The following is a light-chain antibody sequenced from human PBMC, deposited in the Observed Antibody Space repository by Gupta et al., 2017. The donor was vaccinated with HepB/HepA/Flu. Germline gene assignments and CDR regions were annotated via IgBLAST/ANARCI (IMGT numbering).Light chain of an antibody. J-gene: IGKJ3*01. CDR3: MQDLRQFT. Sequence: DIVMTQSPLSLPVTPGEPASISCRSSQSLLHSNGYNYLDWYLQKPGQSPQLLIYLGSNRASGVPDRFSGSGSGTDFTLKISRVEAEDVGVYYCMQDLRQFTFGPGTKVDIK. V-gene: IGKV2-28*01. CDR1: QSLLHSNGYNY. CDR2: LGS.